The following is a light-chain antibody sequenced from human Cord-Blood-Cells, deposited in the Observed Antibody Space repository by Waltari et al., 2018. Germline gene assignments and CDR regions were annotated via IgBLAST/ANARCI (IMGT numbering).Light chain of an antibody. Sequence: DIQMTQSPSSLSASVRDRLTITCRASQSISSYLNWYQQKPGKAPKLLIYAASSLQSGVPSRFSGSGSGTDFTLTISSLQPEDFATYYCQQIYSTPYTFGQGTKLEIK. CDR2: AAS. V-gene: IGKV1-39*01. CDR1: QSISSY. CDR3: QQIYSTPYT. J-gene: IGKJ2*01.